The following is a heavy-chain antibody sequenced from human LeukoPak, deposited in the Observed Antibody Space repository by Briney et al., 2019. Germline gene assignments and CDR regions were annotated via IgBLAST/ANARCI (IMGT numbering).Heavy chain of an antibody. CDR3: ANLHGDYRDY. J-gene: IGHJ4*02. V-gene: IGHV3-9*01. D-gene: IGHD4-17*01. CDR2: ISWNSGNI. CDR1: GFTFDDYA. Sequence: GGSLRLSCAASGFTFDDYAMHWVRQAPGKGLEWVSGISWNSGNIGYADSVKGRFTISRDNAKNSLYLQINSLRAEDTALYYCANLHGDYRDYWGQGTLVTVSS.